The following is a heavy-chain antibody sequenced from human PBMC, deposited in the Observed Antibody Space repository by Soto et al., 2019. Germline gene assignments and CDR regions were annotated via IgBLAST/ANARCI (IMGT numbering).Heavy chain of an antibody. Sequence: PSETLSLTCTASGDSFSNYYWSWIRQPPGKGLEWIGRIYPSGTTNYNPSLKSRLTMSRDTSKNKFSLSLRSVTAADTAVYFCARDDFGSAGMDVWGQGTTVTVSS. J-gene: IGHJ6*02. CDR2: IYPSGTT. V-gene: IGHV4-4*07. D-gene: IGHD3-10*01. CDR1: GDSFSNYY. CDR3: ARDDFGSAGMDV.